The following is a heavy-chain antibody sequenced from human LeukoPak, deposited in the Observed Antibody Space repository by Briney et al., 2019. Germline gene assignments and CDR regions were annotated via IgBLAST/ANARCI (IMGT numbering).Heavy chain of an antibody. CDR2: IDPSDSYT. Sequence: GESLRISCKGSGYSFTSYWTSWVRQMPGKGLEWMGRIDPSDSYTNYSPSFQGHVTISVDKSISTAYLQWSSLKASDTAMYYCARRLLYDSSGYYPTTHAFDIWGQGTMVTVSS. CDR1: GYSFTSYW. J-gene: IGHJ3*02. V-gene: IGHV5-10-1*01. D-gene: IGHD3-22*01. CDR3: ARRLLYDSSGYYPTTHAFDI.